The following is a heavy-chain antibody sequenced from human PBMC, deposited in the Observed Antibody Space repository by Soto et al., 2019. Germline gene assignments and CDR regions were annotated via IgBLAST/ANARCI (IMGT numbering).Heavy chain of an antibody. V-gene: IGHV1-69*02. Sequence: QVQLVQSGAEVKKPGSSVKVSCKASGGTFSSYTISWVRQAPGQGLEWMGRIIPILGIANYAQKFQGRVTSTADKSTSTAYMELSSLRSEDTAVYYCARLLVLDYYYGMDVWGQGTTVTVSS. CDR1: GGTFSSYT. J-gene: IGHJ6*02. CDR2: IIPILGIA. CDR3: ARLLVLDYYYGMDV. D-gene: IGHD6-13*01.